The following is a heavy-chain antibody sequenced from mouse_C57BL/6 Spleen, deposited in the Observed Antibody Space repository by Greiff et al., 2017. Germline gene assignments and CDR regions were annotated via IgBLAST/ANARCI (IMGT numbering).Heavy chain of an antibody. J-gene: IGHJ2*01. CDR2: ISDGGSYT. CDR1: GFTFSSSA. Sequence: EVKVEESGGGLVKPGGSLKLSCAASGFTFSSSAMSWVRQTPEKRLEWVATISDGGSYTYYPDNVKGRFTISRNNAKNNLYLQMSHLKSEDTAMYYCARGDYDYDDYFDYWGQGTTLTGSS. CDR3: ARGDYDYDDYFDY. D-gene: IGHD2-4*01. V-gene: IGHV5-4*03.